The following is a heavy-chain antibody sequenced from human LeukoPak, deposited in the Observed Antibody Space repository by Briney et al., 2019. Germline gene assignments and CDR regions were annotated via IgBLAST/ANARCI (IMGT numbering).Heavy chain of an antibody. CDR1: GFTFSSYS. CDR2: ISSSSSYI. V-gene: IGHV3-21*01. Sequence: GGSLRLSCAASGFTFSSYSMNWVRQAPGKGLEWVSSISSSSSYIYYADSVKGRFTISRDNAKNSLYLQMNSLRVEDTAVYYCARGEAHAFDIWGQGTMVTVSS. J-gene: IGHJ3*02. CDR3: ARGEAHAFDI.